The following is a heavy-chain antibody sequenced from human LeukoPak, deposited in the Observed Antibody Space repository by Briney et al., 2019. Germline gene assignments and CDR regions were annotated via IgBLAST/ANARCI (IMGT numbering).Heavy chain of an antibody. CDR3: GKTTVGYSSGQKPAWPVDY. J-gene: IGHJ4*02. CDR1: GFTFGSHA. Sequence: GGSLRLSCEASGFTFGSHAMYWVRQAPGKGLEWVAGIFGSGGSPHYADSVKGRFTISRDNPRNTVYLQINSLRDEDTAVYYCGKTTVGYSSGQKPAWPVDYWGQGTLVTVSS. CDR2: IFGSGGSP. D-gene: IGHD5-18*01. V-gene: IGHV3-23*01.